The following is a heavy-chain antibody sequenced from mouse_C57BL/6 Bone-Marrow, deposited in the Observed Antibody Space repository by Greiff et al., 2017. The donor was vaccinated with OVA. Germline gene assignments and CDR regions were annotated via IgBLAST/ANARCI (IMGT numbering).Heavy chain of an antibody. V-gene: IGHV1-82*01. D-gene: IGHD2-2*01. Sequence: QVQLQQSGPELVKPGASVKISCKASGYAFSSSWMNWVKQRPGTGLELIGRLYPGDGDTNYNGKFKGKATLTADKSSSTAYMQLSSLTSEDSAVYFCARWRGVTTTMDYWGQGTSVTVSS. J-gene: IGHJ4*01. CDR2: LYPGDGDT. CDR3: ARWRGVTTTMDY. CDR1: GYAFSSSW.